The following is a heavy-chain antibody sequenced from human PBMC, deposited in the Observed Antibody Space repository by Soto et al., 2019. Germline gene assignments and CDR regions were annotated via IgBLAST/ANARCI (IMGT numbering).Heavy chain of an antibody. Sequence: GVSLRLSCVASGFTFSSYWMHWVRQVPGKGLLWVSRIDEYGNTINYADSVKGRFTISRDNARNTLYLEMNSLRAEETALYYCTRDIGGKGEYWGTGPLVTVSS. J-gene: IGHJ4*02. CDR3: TRDIGGKGEY. V-gene: IGHV3-74*01. D-gene: IGHD3-16*01. CDR2: IDEYGNTI. CDR1: GFTFSSYW.